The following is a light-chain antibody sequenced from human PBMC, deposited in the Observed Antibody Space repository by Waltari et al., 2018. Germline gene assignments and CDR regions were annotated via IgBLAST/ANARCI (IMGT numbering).Light chain of an antibody. V-gene: IGLV2-14*03. Sequence: QSALTQPASMSGSPGQSISISCTGTSGDVGGYNYVSWYQQHPGKAPKLIIYDVTDRASGVANRFSGSKSGNTASLTISGLQAEDEADYYCGSYRGSPHVVFGGGTRLTVL. J-gene: IGLJ2*01. CDR3: GSYRGSPHVV. CDR2: DVT. CDR1: SGDVGGYNY.